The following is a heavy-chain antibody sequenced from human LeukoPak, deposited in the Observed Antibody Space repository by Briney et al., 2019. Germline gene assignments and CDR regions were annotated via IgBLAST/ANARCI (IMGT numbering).Heavy chain of an antibody. CDR3: AKDYDY. Sequence: GGSLRLSCAASGFTFSSYWMNWVRQAPGKGPEWVANIKHDGSEKYYVDSVKGRFTISRDNAKNSLYLQMNSLRADDTAVYYCAKDYDYWGQGTLVTVSS. CDR2: IKHDGSEK. V-gene: IGHV3-7*04. CDR1: GFTFSSYW. J-gene: IGHJ4*02.